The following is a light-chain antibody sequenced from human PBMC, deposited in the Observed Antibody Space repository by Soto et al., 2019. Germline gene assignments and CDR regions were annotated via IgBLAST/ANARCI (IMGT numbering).Light chain of an antibody. J-gene: IGKJ1*01. CDR2: GAS. V-gene: IGKV3-15*01. CDR1: QSVSSS. CDR3: QQYNNRWT. Sequence: EIVMTQSPATLSVSPGERVTLSCRASQSVSSSLAWYQQKPGQAPRLLIYGASTRAIGIPGRFSGSGSGTDFHLTISSLPSEDFAVYYCQQYNNRWTFGQGTKVETK.